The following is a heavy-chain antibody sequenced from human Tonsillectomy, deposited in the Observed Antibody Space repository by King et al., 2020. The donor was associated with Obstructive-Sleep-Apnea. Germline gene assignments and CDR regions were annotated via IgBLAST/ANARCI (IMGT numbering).Heavy chain of an antibody. CDR1: GGSISSYY. J-gene: IGHJ6*02. Sequence: VQLQESGPGLVKPSETLSLTCTVSGGSISSYYWSWIRQPPGKGLEWIGYIYYSGSTNYNPSLKSGVTISVDTSKNQFSLKLSSVTAADTAVYYCARARSYYDILTGYNYYYGMDVWGQGTTVTVSS. D-gene: IGHD3-9*01. CDR3: ARARSYYDILTGYNYYYGMDV. CDR2: IYYSGST. V-gene: IGHV4-59*01.